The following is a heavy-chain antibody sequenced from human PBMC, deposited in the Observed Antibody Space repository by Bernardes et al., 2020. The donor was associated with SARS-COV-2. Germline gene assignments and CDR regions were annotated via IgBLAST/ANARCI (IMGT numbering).Heavy chain of an antibody. CDR1: GGSISSYY. Sequence: SETLSLTCTVSGGSISSYYWSWIRQPPGKGLEWIGYIYNSGSTNYHPSLKSRVTISLDTSNNQFSLRLTSVIAADTAVYYCARGVQGVIITSPYYYGMDVWSQGTTVTVSS. CDR2: IYNSGST. J-gene: IGHJ6*02. D-gene: IGHD3-10*01. V-gene: IGHV4-59*01. CDR3: ARGVQGVIITSPYYYGMDV.